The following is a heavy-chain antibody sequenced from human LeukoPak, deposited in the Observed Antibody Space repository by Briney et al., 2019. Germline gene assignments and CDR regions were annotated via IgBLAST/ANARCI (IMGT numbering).Heavy chain of an antibody. CDR3: AKDPSSGYSNWFDP. J-gene: IGHJ5*02. V-gene: IGHV3-30*18. CDR1: GFTFSSYG. D-gene: IGHD3-22*01. Sequence: PGGSLRLSCAASGFTFSSYGMHWVRQAPGKGLEWVAVISYDGSNKYYADSVKGRFTISRDNSKNTLYLQMNSLRAEDTAVYYCAKDPSSGYSNWFDPWGQGTLVTVSS. CDR2: ISYDGSNK.